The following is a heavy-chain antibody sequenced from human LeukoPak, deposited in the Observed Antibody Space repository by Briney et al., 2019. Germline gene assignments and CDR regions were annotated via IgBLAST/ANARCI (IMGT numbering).Heavy chain of an antibody. V-gene: IGHV3-64*01. CDR3: ARDRSVDTAMAVDDYYYYYYYMDV. J-gene: IGHJ6*03. CDR2: ISSNGGST. Sequence: GGSLRLSCAASGFTFSSYAMHWVRQAPGKGLEYVSAISSNGGSTYYANSVKGRFTISRDNSKNTLYLQMGSLRAEDMAVYYCARDRSVDTAMAVDDYYYYYYYMDVWGKGTTVTVSS. CDR1: GFTFSSYA. D-gene: IGHD5-18*01.